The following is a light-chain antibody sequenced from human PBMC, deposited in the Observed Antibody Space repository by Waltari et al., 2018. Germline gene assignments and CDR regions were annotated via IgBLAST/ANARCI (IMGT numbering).Light chain of an antibody. CDR2: DTS. J-gene: IGKJ1*01. CDR1: QSVSGY. CDR3: QQYNSYSRT. V-gene: IGKV3-11*01. Sequence: EIVLTQSPATVSLSPVERATLSCRASQSVSGYLAWYQQKPGQAPRLLLYDTSNRATGIPARFSGSGSGTDFTLTISSLQPDDFATYYCQQYNSYSRTFGQGTKVEIK.